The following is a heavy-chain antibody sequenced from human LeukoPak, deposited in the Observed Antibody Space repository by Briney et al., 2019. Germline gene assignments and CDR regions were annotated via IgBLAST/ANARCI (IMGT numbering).Heavy chain of an antibody. V-gene: IGHV4-34*01. Sequence: TSETLSLTCAVYGGSFSGYYWSWIRQPPGKGLEWIGEINHSGSTNYNPSLKSRVTISVDTSKNQFSLKLSSVTAADTAVYYCARVWWSGYCSGGSCYTGPDYWGQGTLVTVSS. CDR1: GGSFSGYY. D-gene: IGHD2-15*01. CDR2: INHSGST. J-gene: IGHJ4*02. CDR3: ARVWWSGYCSGGSCYTGPDY.